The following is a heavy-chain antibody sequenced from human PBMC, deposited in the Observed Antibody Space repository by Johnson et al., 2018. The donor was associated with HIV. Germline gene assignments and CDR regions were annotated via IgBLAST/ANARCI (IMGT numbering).Heavy chain of an antibody. V-gene: IGHV3-30*04. J-gene: IGHJ3*02. CDR2: ISNDGSFQ. CDR3: AKDGAAAGTVGAAGYAFDI. CDR1: GFSISNYA. Sequence: VQLVESGGSVVRPGRSLRLACVTSGFSISNYAMHWVRQAPGKGLEWVAVISNDGSFQYYTDSVKGRFTISRDNSKNTLYLQMNSLRAEDTAVYYCAKDGAAAGTVGAAGYAFDIWGQGTMVIVSS. D-gene: IGHD6-13*01.